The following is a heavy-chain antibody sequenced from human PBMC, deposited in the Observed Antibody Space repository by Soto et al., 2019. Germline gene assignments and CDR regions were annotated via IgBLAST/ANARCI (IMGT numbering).Heavy chain of an antibody. CDR3: ARLPGPNHRQLYFDY. Sequence: GESLKISCKGSGYSFSSYWIGWVRQMPGKGLECMGIIYPGDSDTRYSPSFQGQVTISADKSINTAFLQWSSLQASDTAMIYCARLPGPNHRQLYFDYWGQGALVTAPQ. D-gene: IGHD7-27*01. CDR1: GYSFSSYW. J-gene: IGHJ4*02. V-gene: IGHV5-51*01. CDR2: IYPGDSDT.